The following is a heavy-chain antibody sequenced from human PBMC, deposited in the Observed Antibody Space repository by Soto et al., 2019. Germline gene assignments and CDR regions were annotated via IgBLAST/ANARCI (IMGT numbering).Heavy chain of an antibody. Sequence: QVQLQESGPGLVKPSQTLSLTCTVSGDSVSGGDSYWSWIRQPPGRALEWIGYTSFSGYTSYTPSLKSRVTISVDISKSQFSLRLTSVTAADTAIYYCVRGGNPSHYATSGPGTFDKWGQGTLVSVSS. V-gene: IGHV4-30-4*01. CDR1: GDSVSGGDSY. CDR2: TSFSGYT. J-gene: IGHJ4*02. CDR3: VRGGNPSHYATSGPGTFDK. D-gene: IGHD3-22*01.